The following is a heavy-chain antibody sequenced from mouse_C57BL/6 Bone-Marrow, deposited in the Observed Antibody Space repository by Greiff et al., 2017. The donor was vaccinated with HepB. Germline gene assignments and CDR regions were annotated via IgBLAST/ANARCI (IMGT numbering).Heavy chain of an antibody. V-gene: IGHV1-61*01. CDR1: GYTFTSYW. Sequence: QVQLQQPGAELVRPGSSVKLSCKASGYTFTSYWMDWVKQRPGQGLEWIGNIYPSDSETHYNQKFKDKATLTVDKSSSTAYMQLSSLTSEDSAVYYCARGRNSSAMDYWGQGTSVTVSS. CDR3: ARGRNSSAMDY. J-gene: IGHJ4*01. CDR2: IYPSDSET.